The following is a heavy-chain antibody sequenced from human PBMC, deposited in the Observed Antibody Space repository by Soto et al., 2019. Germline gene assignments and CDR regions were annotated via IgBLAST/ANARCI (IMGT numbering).Heavy chain of an antibody. CDR1: GFTFSSYA. V-gene: IGHV3-23*01. Sequence: GGSLRLSCAASGFTFSSYAMSWVRQAPGKGLEWVSAISGSGGSTYYADSVKGRFTISRDNSKNTLYLQMNSLRAEDTAVYYCAKRGYNMADYYCYYMDVWGKGTTVTVSS. CDR2: ISGSGGST. J-gene: IGHJ6*03. CDR3: AKRGYNMADYYCYYMDV. D-gene: IGHD1-20*01.